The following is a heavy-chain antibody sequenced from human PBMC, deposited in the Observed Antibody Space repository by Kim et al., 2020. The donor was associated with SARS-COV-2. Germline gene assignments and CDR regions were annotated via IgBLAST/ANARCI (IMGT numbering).Heavy chain of an antibody. Sequence: HYADYVKDTFTISRDNSTNTLYLSMNSRRAEDTAVYYCAKGGRSGSFDYWGQGALVTVSS. D-gene: IGHD5-12*01. CDR3: AKGGRSGSFDY. J-gene: IGHJ4*02. V-gene: IGHV3-23*05.